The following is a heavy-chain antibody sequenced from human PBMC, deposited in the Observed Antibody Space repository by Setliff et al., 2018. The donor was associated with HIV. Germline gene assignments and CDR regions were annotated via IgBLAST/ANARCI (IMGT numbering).Heavy chain of an antibody. CDR2: ISAYNGNT. D-gene: IGHD6-19*01. J-gene: IGHJ4*02. Sequence: ASVKASCKASGYTFTSYYMHWVRQAPGQGLEWMGWISAYNGNTNYEQKLQGRVIMTTDTSTSTVYMEMRSLRSDDTAVYYCARQYSSGSRLDYWGQGTLVTVSS. CDR1: GYTFTSYY. CDR3: ARQYSSGSRLDY. V-gene: IGHV1-18*01.